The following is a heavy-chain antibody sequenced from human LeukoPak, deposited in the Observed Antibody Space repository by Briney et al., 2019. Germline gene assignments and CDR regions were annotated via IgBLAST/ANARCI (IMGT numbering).Heavy chain of an antibody. J-gene: IGHJ5*02. Sequence: SETLSLTCTVSGDSVSSYYWSWIRQPPGKGLEWIGYIYYSGSTNYNPSLKSRVTISVDTSKNQFSLKLSSVTAADTAVYYCARTGAVAGIGWFDPWGQGTLVTVSS. D-gene: IGHD6-19*01. V-gene: IGHV4-59*08. CDR2: IYYSGST. CDR1: GDSVSSYY. CDR3: ARTGAVAGIGWFDP.